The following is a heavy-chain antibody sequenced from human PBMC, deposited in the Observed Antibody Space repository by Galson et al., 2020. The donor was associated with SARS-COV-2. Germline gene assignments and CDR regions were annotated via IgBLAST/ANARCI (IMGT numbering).Heavy chain of an antibody. J-gene: IGHJ5*02. CDR1: GGSMRKYY. CDR3: ARVGGNDGWNWFDP. D-gene: IGHD1-1*01. CDR2: IYYSGGT. Sequence: TLSLTCSVSGGSMRKYYWSWIRQSPGKGLAWIGNIYYSGGTKYNPSLKSRVSMSVDTSENQFSLKLNSVTAADTAVYYCARVGGNDGWNWFDPWGQGTLVTVSS. V-gene: IGHV4-59*01.